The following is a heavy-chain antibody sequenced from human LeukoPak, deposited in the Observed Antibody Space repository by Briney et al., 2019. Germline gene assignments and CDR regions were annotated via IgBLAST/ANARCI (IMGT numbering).Heavy chain of an antibody. V-gene: IGHV1-2*02. J-gene: IGHJ4*02. D-gene: IGHD6-19*01. CDR1: GYTFTGYY. CDR3: ATRKVPVAGLGY. Sequence: ASVKVSCKASGYTFTGYYMHWVRQAPGQGLEWMGWINPNSGGTNYAQKFQGRVTMTRDTSISTAYMELSRLRSEDTAVYYCATRKVPVAGLGYWGQGTLVTVSS. CDR2: INPNSGGT.